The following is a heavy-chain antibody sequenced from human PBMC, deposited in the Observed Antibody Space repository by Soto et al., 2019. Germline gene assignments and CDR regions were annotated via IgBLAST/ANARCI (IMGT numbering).Heavy chain of an antibody. CDR3: ARELDGIDV. CDR1: GLTFSSYS. CDR2: ISSSSSYI. Sequence: GSQRRSCEASGLTFSSYSMNWVRQAPGKGLEWVSSISSSSSYIYYADSVKGRFTISRDNAKNSLYLQMNSLRAEDTAVYYCARELDGIDVWGQGTTVTVSS. V-gene: IGHV3-21*04. J-gene: IGHJ6*02.